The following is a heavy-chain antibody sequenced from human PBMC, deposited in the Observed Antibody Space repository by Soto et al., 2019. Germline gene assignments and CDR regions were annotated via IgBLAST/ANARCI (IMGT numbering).Heavy chain of an antibody. CDR1: GGSFSSSNYY. CDR3: WGGGGGDSLFDS. D-gene: IGHD3-16*01. Sequence: SETLSLTCTVSGGSFSSSNYYWGWIRQSPGKGLEWIGNIFYGGGSGVAYYSPSLKSRVTISVDTSKNQFSLNMRSLTAADTAVYFFWGGGGGDSLFDSWGQGKLVTVSS. CDR2: IFYGGGSGVA. J-gene: IGHJ4*02. V-gene: IGHV4-39*01.